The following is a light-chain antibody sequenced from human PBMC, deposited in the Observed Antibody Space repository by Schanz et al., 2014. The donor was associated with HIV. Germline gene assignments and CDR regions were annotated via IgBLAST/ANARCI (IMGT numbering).Light chain of an antibody. CDR1: QSVSSN. V-gene: IGKV3-15*01. J-gene: IGKJ2*01. CDR3: LQYNDDVYT. CDR2: GAS. Sequence: EIVMTQSPATLSVSPGERATLSCRASQSVSSNLAWYQQKPGQAPRLLIYGASTRATGIPARFSGSGSGTEFTLTISSLQPDDFATYYCLQYNDDVYTFGQGTKLEIK.